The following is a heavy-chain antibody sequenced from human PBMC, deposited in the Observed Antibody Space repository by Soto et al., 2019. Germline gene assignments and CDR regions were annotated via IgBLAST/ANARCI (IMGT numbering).Heavy chain of an antibody. V-gene: IGHV3-7*03. Sequence: GSLRLPCEVSGFTFSMYSMSWVRQTPGKGLEWAAKIPQDGVDGHYADSVKGRFTISRDNGKNSLYLQMNNLRAEDTAVYYCARDHLILPAHDFFYGSDVWGRGATVTVSS. CDR1: GFTFSMYS. CDR2: IPQDGVDG. CDR3: ARDHLILPAHDFFYGSDV. D-gene: IGHD2-21*02. J-gene: IGHJ6*02.